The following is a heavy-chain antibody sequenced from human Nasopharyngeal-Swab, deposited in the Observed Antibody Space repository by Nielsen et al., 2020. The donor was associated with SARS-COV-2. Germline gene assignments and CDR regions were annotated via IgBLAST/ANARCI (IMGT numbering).Heavy chain of an antibody. CDR2: ITWNGGG. V-gene: IGHV3-9*01. CDR3: TKGRADYSNPSFDN. Sequence: SLKISCAASGFTYDDYAMHSVRQVPGKGLEWVSGITWNGGGAYTDSVKGRFTISRDNARSSMYLQMNSLRAEDTALYYCTKGRADYSNPSFDNWGQGTLVTVSS. CDR1: GFTYDDYA. D-gene: IGHD4-11*01. J-gene: IGHJ4*02.